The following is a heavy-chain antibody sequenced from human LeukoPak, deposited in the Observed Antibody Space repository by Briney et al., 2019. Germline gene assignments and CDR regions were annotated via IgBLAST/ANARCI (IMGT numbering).Heavy chain of an antibody. D-gene: IGHD3-22*01. CDR3: ARGGYYDSGGYFDWFDP. V-gene: IGHV3-33*01. J-gene: IGHJ5*02. CDR2: IWYDGSNK. Sequence: GGSLTLSCAASGFTLNNYGIHWVRQAPGKGLEWVAVIWYDGSNKYYADSLKGRFTISRDNSKNTLYLQMNSLRAEDTAVYYCARGGYYDSGGYFDWFDPWGQGTLVTVSS. CDR1: GFTLNNYG.